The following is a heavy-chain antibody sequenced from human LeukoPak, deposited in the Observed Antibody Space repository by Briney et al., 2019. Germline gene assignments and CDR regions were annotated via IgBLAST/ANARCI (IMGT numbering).Heavy chain of an antibody. CDR2: IKPDGSEK. D-gene: IGHD5-18*01. J-gene: IGHJ4*02. V-gene: IGHV3-7*01. CDR1: GFTFSSYW. Sequence: GGSLRLSCAASGFTFSSYWMSWVRQAPGKGLEWVANIKPDGSEKYYVDSVKGRFTIYRDSAKNSLYLQMNSLRVDDTAVYYCARDLSGVAGYTYGRGIDYWGQGTLVTVSS. CDR3: ARDLSGVAGYTYGRGIDY.